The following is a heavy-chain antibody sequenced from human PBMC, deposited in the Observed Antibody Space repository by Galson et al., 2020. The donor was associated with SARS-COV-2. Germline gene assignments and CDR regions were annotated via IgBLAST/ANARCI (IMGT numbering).Heavy chain of an antibody. D-gene: IGHD6-13*01. V-gene: IGHV3-11*06. CDR2: ISSSSFT. Sequence: TGGSLRLSCAASGFTFSDSYMSWIRQAPGKGLEWVSYISSSSFTNYADSAKGRFTISRDNAKNSLYLQMNSLRAEDTAVYYCARPLIAAAGTPWDYWGQGTLVTVSS. CDR3: ARPLIAAAGTPWDY. CDR1: GFTFSDSY. J-gene: IGHJ4*02.